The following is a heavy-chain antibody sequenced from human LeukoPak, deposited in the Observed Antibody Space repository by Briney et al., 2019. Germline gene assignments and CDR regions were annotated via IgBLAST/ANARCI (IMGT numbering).Heavy chain of an antibody. CDR3: ARGRFLEWLLRPDSLDNWFDP. Sequence: PSETLSLTCAVSGGSISSDNWWSWVRQPPGKGLEWIGEIYHSGSTNYNPSLKSRVSISVDKSKNQFSLNLNSVTAADTAVYYCARGRFLEWLLRPDSLDNWFDPWGQGTLVTVSS. J-gene: IGHJ5*02. V-gene: IGHV4-4*02. CDR1: GGSISSDNW. D-gene: IGHD3-3*01. CDR2: IYHSGST.